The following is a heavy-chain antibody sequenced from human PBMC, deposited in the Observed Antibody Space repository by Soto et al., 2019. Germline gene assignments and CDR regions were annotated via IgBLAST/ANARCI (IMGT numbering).Heavy chain of an antibody. J-gene: IGHJ6*02. D-gene: IGHD3-3*01. CDR2: ISYDASNK. CDR1: VFTFSSYA. V-gene: IGHV3-30-3*01. Sequence: GSLRLSCAASVFTFSSYAMHWVRQAPGKGLEWVAVISYDASNKYYADSVKGRFTISRDNSKNTLYLQMNSLRAEDTAVSYCARDYDFWRGHRPVAYYYYGMDVWGQGT. CDR3: ARDYDFWRGHRPVAYYYYGMDV.